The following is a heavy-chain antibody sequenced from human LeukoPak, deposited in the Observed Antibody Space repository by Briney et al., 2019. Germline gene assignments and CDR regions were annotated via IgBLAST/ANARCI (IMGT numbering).Heavy chain of an antibody. Sequence: GGSLRLSCAASGFTFSNFAMSWVRQAPGKGLEWVSGVSGSGDSTYYADSVKGRFTISRDNSTNTLFLLMNSLRAEDTAVYYCAKYMSRCSWGQVTLVTVSS. CDR2: VSGSGDST. V-gene: IGHV3-23*01. CDR1: GFTFSNFA. J-gene: IGHJ5*02. CDR3: AKYMSRCS. D-gene: IGHD4/OR15-4a*01.